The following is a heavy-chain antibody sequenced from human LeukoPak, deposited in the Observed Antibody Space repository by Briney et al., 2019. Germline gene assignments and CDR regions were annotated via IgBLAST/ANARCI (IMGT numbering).Heavy chain of an antibody. Sequence: SVKVSCKASGGTFSSYAISWVRQAPGQGLEWMGRIIPIFGTANYAQKFQGRVTITTDESTSTAYMELSSLRSEDTAVYYCARDQMWESNWVDLWDQGNVVSVSS. CDR3: ARDQMWESNWVDL. J-gene: IGHJ5*02. V-gene: IGHV1-69*05. CDR2: IIPIFGTA. CDR1: GGTFSSYA. D-gene: IGHD1-26*01.